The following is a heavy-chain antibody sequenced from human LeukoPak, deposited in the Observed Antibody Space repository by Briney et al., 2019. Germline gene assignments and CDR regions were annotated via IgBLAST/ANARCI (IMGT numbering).Heavy chain of an antibody. CDR3: ARVPYCSGASCYSYLDY. CDR1: GFTVSSNY. Sequence: PGGSLRLSCAASGFTVSSNYMSWVRQAPGKGLEWVSVIYSGGSTYYADSVKGRFTISRDNSKNTLYLQMNSLRAEDTAVYYCARVPYCSGASCYSYLDYWGQGTLVTVSS. CDR2: IYSGGST. J-gene: IGHJ4*02. V-gene: IGHV3-66*01. D-gene: IGHD2-15*01.